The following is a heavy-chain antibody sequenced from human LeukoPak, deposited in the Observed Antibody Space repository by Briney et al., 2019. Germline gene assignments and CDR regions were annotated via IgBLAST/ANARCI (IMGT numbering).Heavy chain of an antibody. CDR1: GYTLTELS. Sequence: VASVKVSCKVPGYTLTELSMHWVRQAPGKGGEWMGGFYPEDGETIYAQKLQGRVTKTEDTHTQTSYMEMSSLRADDTGGYYCLTGPCGDNYDSSGYYPAFGYWGQGTLVTVSS. CDR2: FYPEDGET. J-gene: IGHJ4*02. V-gene: IGHV1-24*01. CDR3: LTGPCGDNYDSSGYYPAFGY. D-gene: IGHD3-22*01.